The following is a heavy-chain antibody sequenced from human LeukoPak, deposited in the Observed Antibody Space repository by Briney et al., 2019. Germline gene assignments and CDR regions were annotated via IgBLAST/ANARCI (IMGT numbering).Heavy chain of an antibody. Sequence: GGSLRLSCAASGFTFSNYDMTWVRQAPGKGLEWVSSISATTIYRFSAGSVRGRFTISRDNVENSLYLQMNDLGREDTAVYYCARIGLGRDAYNSFDYWGQGTLVIVSS. D-gene: IGHD5-24*01. J-gene: IGHJ4*02. V-gene: IGHV3-21*01. CDR1: GFTFSNYD. CDR3: ARIGLGRDAYNSFDY. CDR2: ISATTIYR.